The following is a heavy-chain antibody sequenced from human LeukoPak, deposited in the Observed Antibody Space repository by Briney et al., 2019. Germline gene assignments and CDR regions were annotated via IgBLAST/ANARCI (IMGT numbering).Heavy chain of an antibody. J-gene: IGHJ4*02. CDR1: GYTLTELS. Sequence: ASVKVSCKVSGYTLTELSMHWVRQAPGKGLEWMGGFDPEDGETIYAQKFQGRVTMTEDTSTDTAYMELSSLRSEDTAVYYCATEIPRWMGTMVRGVISSWGQGTPVTVSS. CDR3: ATEIPRWMGTMVRGVISS. CDR2: FDPEDGET. V-gene: IGHV1-24*01. D-gene: IGHD3-10*01.